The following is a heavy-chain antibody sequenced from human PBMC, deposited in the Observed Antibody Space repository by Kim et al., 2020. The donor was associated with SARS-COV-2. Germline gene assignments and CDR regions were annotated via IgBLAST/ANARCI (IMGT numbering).Heavy chain of an antibody. J-gene: IGHJ6*02. D-gene: IGHD3-9*01. V-gene: IGHV4-61*01. Sequence: SETLSLTCTVSGGSVSSGSYYWSWIRQPPGKGLEWIGYIYYSGSTNYNPSLKSRVTISVDTSKNQFSLKLSSVTAADTAVYYCARGGHYDILTGYYDYGMDVWGQGTTVTVSS. CDR1: GGSVSSGSYY. CDR3: ARGGHYDILTGYYDYGMDV. CDR2: IYYSGST.